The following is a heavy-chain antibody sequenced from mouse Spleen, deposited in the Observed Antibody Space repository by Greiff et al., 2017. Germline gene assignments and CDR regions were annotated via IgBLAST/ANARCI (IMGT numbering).Heavy chain of an antibody. CDR1: GFTFTDYY. D-gene: IGHD2-2*01. CDR3: ARLSYGYDGAWFVY. Sequence: EVQRVESGGGLVQPGGSLSLSCAASGFTFTDYYVSWVRQPPGKALEWLGFIGNKANDYTTEYSASVKGRFTISRDDSQSILYLQMIALTTEDSATYYCARLSYGYDGAWFVYWGQGTLVTVSA. CDR2: IGNKANDYTT. J-gene: IGHJ3*01. V-gene: IGHV7-3*01.